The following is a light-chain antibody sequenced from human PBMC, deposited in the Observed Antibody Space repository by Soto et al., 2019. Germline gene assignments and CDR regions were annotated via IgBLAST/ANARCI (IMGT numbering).Light chain of an antibody. J-gene: IGLJ1*01. CDR3: SSYVGSNNYV. Sequence: QPVLTQPPSASGSPGQSVTISCTGTSSDVGGYNFVSWYQQHPGKAPKLLIYEVSKRPSGVPDRFSGSKSGNTASLTVSGLQAEDDADYYCSSYVGSNNYVFGTGTKLTVL. V-gene: IGLV2-8*01. CDR2: EVS. CDR1: SSDVGGYNF.